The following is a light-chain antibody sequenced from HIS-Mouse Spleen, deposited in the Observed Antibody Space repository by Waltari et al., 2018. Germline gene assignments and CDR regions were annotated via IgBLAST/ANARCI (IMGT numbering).Light chain of an antibody. J-gene: IGLJ3*02. CDR3: QSADSSGTWV. Sequence: SYELTQPPSVSVSPGQTARITCSGDALPKQYAYWYQQKPGQAPVLVIYKDSERPSGIPGRFAGSRSGTTVTLTISGVQAEDEADYYCQSADSSGTWVFGGGTKLTVL. V-gene: IGLV3-25*03. CDR1: ALPKQY. CDR2: KDS.